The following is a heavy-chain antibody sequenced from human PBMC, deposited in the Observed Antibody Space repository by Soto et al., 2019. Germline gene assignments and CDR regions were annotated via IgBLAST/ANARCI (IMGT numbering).Heavy chain of an antibody. CDR3: ARDRGGGYCSGGSCYSISAFDI. D-gene: IGHD2-15*01. J-gene: IGHJ3*02. CDR1: GFTFSSYS. CDR2: ISSSSSYI. Sequence: PGGSLRLSCAASGFTFSSYSMNWVRQAPGKGLEWVSYISSSSSYIYYADSVKGRFTISRDNAKNSLYLQMNSLRAEDTAVYYCARDRGGGYCSGGSCYSISAFDIWGQGTMVTVSS. V-gene: IGHV3-21*05.